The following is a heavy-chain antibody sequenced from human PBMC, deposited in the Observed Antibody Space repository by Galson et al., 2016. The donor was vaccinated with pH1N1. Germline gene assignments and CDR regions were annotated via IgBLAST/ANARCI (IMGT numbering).Heavy chain of an antibody. V-gene: IGHV3-23*01. CDR2: ISGSGSGT. CDR3: EKGAAVTTRPRIDY. D-gene: IGHD4-17*01. Sequence: SLRLSCAASGFTFGAFAMTWVRQAPGKGLEWVSIISGSGSGTYYADSVKGRFTVSRDNSKNTLFLQMNSLRAVDTALYYCEKGAAVTTRPRIDYWGQGILVTVSS. J-gene: IGHJ4*02. CDR1: GFTFGAFA.